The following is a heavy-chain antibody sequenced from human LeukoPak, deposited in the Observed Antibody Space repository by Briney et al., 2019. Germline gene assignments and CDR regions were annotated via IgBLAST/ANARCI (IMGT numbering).Heavy chain of an antibody. Sequence: GGSLRLSCEASGFSFSNYGMHFVRQAPGKGLEWVAFTRFDGSKEYYAESVKGRFTMSRDNSKNTVNLQMNSLRADDTAVYYCAKDDFDFWYFDLWGRGTLVTVS. D-gene: IGHD3-9*01. CDR2: TRFDGSKE. V-gene: IGHV3-30*02. CDR3: AKDDFDFWYFDL. CDR1: GFSFSNYG. J-gene: IGHJ2*01.